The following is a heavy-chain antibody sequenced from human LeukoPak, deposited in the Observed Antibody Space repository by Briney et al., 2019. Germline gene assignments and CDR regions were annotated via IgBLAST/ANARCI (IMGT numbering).Heavy chain of an antibody. Sequence: SETLSLTCTVSGGSISSSSYYWGWIRQPPGKGLEWIGSIYYSGSTYYNPSLKSRVTISVDTSKNQFSLKLSSVTAADTAVYYCARQGIAAAGDYWGQGTLVTVSS. CDR3: ARQGIAAAGDY. CDR1: GGSISSSSYY. V-gene: IGHV4-39*01. D-gene: IGHD6-13*01. CDR2: IYYSGST. J-gene: IGHJ4*02.